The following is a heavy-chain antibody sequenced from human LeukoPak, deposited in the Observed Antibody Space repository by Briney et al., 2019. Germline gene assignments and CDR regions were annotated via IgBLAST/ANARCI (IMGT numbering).Heavy chain of an antibody. V-gene: IGHV3-33*01. J-gene: IGHJ4*02. CDR2: IWYDGSNK. CDR1: GSTFSSYG. D-gene: IGHD2-2*02. Sequence: GGSLRLSCAASGSTFSSYGMHWVRQAPGKGLEWVAVIWYDGSNKYYADSVKGRFTISRDNSKNTLYLQMNSLRAEDTAVYYCARDQYCSSTSCYTTFDYWGQGTLVTVSS. CDR3: ARDQYCSSTSCYTTFDY.